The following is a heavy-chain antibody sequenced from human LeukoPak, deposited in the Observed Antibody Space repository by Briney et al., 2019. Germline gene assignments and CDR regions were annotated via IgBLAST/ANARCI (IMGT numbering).Heavy chain of an antibody. J-gene: IGHJ3*02. CDR1: GFTFSSSA. V-gene: IGHV3-23*01. CDR3: AKDMWEPSPGAFDI. Sequence: TGGSLRLSCAASGFTFSSSAMSWVRQAPGKGLEWVSAISNNGGYTYYADSVQGRFTISRDNSKSTLCLQMNSLRAEDTAVYYCAKDMWEPSPGAFDIWGQGTMVTVSS. D-gene: IGHD1-26*01. CDR2: ISNNGGYT.